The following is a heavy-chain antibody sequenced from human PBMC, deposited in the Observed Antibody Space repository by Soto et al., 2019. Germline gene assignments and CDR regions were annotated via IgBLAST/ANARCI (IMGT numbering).Heavy chain of an antibody. V-gene: IGHV4-4*07. D-gene: IGHD1-1*01. J-gene: IGHJ5*02. CDR3: ARDGTGTTGWFDP. Sequence: SETLSRTCTVSGGSISSYYWSWIRQPAGKGLEWIGRIYTTGSTIYNPSLKSRITMSVDTSKNQFSLKVSTVTAADTAVYYCARDGTGTTGWFDPWGQGTLVTVSS. CDR1: GGSISSYY. CDR2: IYTTGST.